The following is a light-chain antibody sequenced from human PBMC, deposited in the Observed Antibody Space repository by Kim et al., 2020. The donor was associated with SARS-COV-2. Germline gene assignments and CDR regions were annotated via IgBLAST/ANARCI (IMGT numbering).Light chain of an antibody. CDR3: QQYGSSPPWT. V-gene: IGKV3-20*01. CDR1: QSVSSSY. CDR2: GAS. Sequence: PGEGATPSCRASQSVSSSYLAWYQQKPAQAPRLLIYGASSRATGIPDRFSGSGSGTDFTLTISRLEPEDFAVYYCQQYGSSPPWTFGQGTKVEIK. J-gene: IGKJ1*01.